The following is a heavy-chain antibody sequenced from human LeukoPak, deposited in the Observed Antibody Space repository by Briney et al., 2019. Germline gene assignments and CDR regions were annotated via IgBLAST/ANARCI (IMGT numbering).Heavy chain of an antibody. CDR1: GFTFSSYG. J-gene: IGHJ5*02. V-gene: IGHV3-30*02. Sequence: GGSLRLSCAASGFTFSSYGIYWVRQAPGKGLQWVAFIRYDGSNKYYADSVKGRFTISRDNSKNTLYLQMNSLRAEDTAVYYCARDREDIVVVPAARYNWFDPWGQGTLVTVSS. D-gene: IGHD2-2*01. CDR2: IRYDGSNK. CDR3: ARDREDIVVVPAARYNWFDP.